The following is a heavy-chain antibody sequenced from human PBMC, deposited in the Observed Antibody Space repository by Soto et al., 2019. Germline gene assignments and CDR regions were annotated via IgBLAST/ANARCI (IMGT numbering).Heavy chain of an antibody. J-gene: IGHJ4*02. Sequence: ASVKVSCKASGYTFTSYDINWVRQATGQGFEWMGWMNPNSGNTGYAQKFQGRVTMTRDTSITTVYMELNSLRSEDTAVYYCARDAQIGHGYSVYHTYWGQGTLVTVSS. CDR3: ARDAQIGHGYSVYHTY. D-gene: IGHD5-12*01. CDR1: GYTFTSYD. V-gene: IGHV1-8*01. CDR2: MNPNSGNT.